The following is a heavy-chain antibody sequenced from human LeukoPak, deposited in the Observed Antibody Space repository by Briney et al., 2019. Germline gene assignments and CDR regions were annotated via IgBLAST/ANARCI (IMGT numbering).Heavy chain of an antibody. Sequence: QSGGSLRLSCAASGFTVNNNRMGWVRQAPGKGLEWVSITYSGGTTYYADSVKGRFTISRDNAKNSLYLQMNSLRAEDTAVYYCARESPFDWLYFDYWGQGTLVTVSS. CDR3: ARESPFDWLYFDY. D-gene: IGHD3-9*01. CDR1: GFTVNNNR. V-gene: IGHV3-53*01. CDR2: TYSGGTT. J-gene: IGHJ4*02.